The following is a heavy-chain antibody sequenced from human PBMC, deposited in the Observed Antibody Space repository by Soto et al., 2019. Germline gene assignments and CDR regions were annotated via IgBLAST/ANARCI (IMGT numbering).Heavy chain of an antibody. CDR2: IYWDDDK. CDR1: GFSLSTTGMG. CDR3: AHRRAAGTRYFDP. Sequence: QITLKESGPTLVKPTQTLTLTCTFSGFSLSTTGMGVGWIRQPPGKALEWLALIYWDDDKRFSQSVKSRPTLTKHTPKNQVVLTMPNMDPLDTATYYCAHRRAAGTRYFDPWGQGTLVTVSS. V-gene: IGHV2-5*02. J-gene: IGHJ5*02. D-gene: IGHD6-13*01.